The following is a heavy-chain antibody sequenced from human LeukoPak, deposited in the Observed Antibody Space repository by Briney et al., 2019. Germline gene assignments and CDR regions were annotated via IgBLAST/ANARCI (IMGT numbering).Heavy chain of an antibody. CDR2: TYYSGST. V-gene: IGHV4-59*01. Sequence: NPSETLSLTCSVSGGSISSYYWSWIRQPPGKGLEWIGYTYYSGSTDYNPSLKSRVTMSIDTSKKQFSLELISVTAADTAVYYCARGAWDTAQREPFDYWGQGTLVTVSS. CDR1: GGSISSYY. D-gene: IGHD5-18*01. CDR3: ARGAWDTAQREPFDY. J-gene: IGHJ4*02.